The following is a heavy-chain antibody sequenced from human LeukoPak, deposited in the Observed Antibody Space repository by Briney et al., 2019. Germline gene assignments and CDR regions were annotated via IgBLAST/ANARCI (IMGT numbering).Heavy chain of an antibody. J-gene: IGHJ3*02. V-gene: IGHV4-61*02. CDR3: ATLNYGGKSNDAFDI. CDR1: GGSISSGSYY. CDR2: IYTSGST. Sequence: SETLSLTCTVSGGSISSGSYYWSWIRQPAGKGLEWIGRIYTSGSTNYNPSLKSRVTISVDTSKNQFSLKLSSVTAADTAVYYCATLNYGGKSNDAFDIWGQGTMVTVSS. D-gene: IGHD4-23*01.